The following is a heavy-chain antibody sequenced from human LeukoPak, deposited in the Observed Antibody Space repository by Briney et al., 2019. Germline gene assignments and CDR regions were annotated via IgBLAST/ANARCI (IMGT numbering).Heavy chain of an antibody. V-gene: IGHV5-51*01. CDR3: ARVASSSWDENWFDP. CDR1: GYSFTTSW. CDR2: IYPGDSES. Sequence: GESLKISCKGSGYSFTTSWIVWVRQMPGKGLEWMGIIYPGDSESRYSPSFQGQVTMSADKSISTAYLQWSSLKASDTAMYYCARVASSSWDENWFDPWGQGTLVTVSS. D-gene: IGHD6-13*01. J-gene: IGHJ5*02.